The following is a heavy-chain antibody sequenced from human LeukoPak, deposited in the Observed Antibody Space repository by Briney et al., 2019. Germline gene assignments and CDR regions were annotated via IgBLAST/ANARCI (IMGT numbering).Heavy chain of an antibody. D-gene: IGHD4-17*01. CDR2: INPNSGGT. J-gene: IGHJ4*02. Sequence: ASVTVSCKASGYTFTVYYMHWVRQAPGQGLEWMGWINPNSGGTNYAQKFQGRVTMTRDTSISTAYMELSRLRSDDTAVYYCARGKGTVTKFPGDYWGQGTLVTVSS. CDR1: GYTFTVYY. CDR3: ARGKGTVTKFPGDY. V-gene: IGHV1-2*02.